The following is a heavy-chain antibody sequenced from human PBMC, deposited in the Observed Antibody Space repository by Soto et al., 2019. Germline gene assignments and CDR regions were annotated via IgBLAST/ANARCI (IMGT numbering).Heavy chain of an antibody. J-gene: IGHJ4*02. CDR3: AKDPKQWLRGGDDY. CDR1: GFTFSSYA. V-gene: IGHV3-23*01. D-gene: IGHD6-19*01. CDR2: ISGSGGST. Sequence: EVQLLESGGGLVQPGGSLRLSCAASGFTFSSYAMSWVRQAPGKGLEWVSAISGSGGSTYYADSVKGRFTISRDNSKNTMYLQMNSLRAEDTAVYYWAKDPKQWLRGGDDYWGQGTLVTVSS.